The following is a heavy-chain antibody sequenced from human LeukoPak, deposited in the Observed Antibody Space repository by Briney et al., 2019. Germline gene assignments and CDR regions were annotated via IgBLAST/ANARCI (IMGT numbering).Heavy chain of an antibody. D-gene: IGHD3-22*01. CDR2: IIGNGRDI. V-gene: IGHV3-23*01. CDR1: GFSFSIYA. CDR3: AKGRVYDSSGYYAY. J-gene: IGHJ4*02. Sequence: GGSLRLSCAASGFSFSIYAMNWVRQAPGKGLEWVSLIIGNGRDIRYADSVKGRFTISRDNSKNILYLQMNSLRAEDTAVYYCAKGRVYDSSGYYAYWGQGTLVTVSS.